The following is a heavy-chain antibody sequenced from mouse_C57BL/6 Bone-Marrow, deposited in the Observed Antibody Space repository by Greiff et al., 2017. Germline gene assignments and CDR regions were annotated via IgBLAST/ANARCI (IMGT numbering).Heavy chain of an antibody. Sequence: QVQLQQPGAELVKPGASVKLSCKASGYTFTSYWLQWVKQRPGQGLEWIGEIDPSDSYTNYNQKFKGKATLTVDTSSSTAYMQLSSLTSEDSAVYYCARDDSWYFDVWGTGTTVSVCS. CDR3: ARDDSWYFDV. CDR2: IDPSDSYT. J-gene: IGHJ1*03. CDR1: GYTFTSYW. D-gene: IGHD2-4*01. V-gene: IGHV1-50*01.